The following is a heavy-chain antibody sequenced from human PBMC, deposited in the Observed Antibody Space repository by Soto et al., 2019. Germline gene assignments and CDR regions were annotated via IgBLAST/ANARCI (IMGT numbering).Heavy chain of an antibody. CDR2: ISYDGSNK. V-gene: IGHV3-30*18. CDR1: GFTFSSYG. D-gene: IGHD6-19*01. CDR3: AKGGLAYSSGWYFQH. Sequence: GGSLRLSCAASGFTFSSYGMHWVRQAPGKGLEWVAVISYDGSNKYYADSVKGRFTISRDNSKNTLYLQMNSLRAEDTAVYYCAKGGLAYSSGWYFQHWGQGTLVTVSS. J-gene: IGHJ1*01.